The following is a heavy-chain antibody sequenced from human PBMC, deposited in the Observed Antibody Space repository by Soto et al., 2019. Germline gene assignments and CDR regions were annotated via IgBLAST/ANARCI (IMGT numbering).Heavy chain of an antibody. Sequence: ASVKVSCKASGYTFTSYDINWVRQATGQGLEWMGWMNPNSGNTGYAQKFQGRVTMTRNTSISTAYMELSSLRSEDTAVYYCARGRGTMVRGVIIGSYYCMDVWGKGTTVTVS. CDR1: GYTFTSYD. CDR2: MNPNSGNT. J-gene: IGHJ6*03. D-gene: IGHD3-10*01. V-gene: IGHV1-8*01. CDR3: ARGRGTMVRGVIIGSYYCMDV.